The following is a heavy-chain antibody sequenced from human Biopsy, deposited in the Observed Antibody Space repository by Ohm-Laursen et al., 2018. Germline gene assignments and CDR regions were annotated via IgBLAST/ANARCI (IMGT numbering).Heavy chain of an antibody. V-gene: IGHV3-21*01. D-gene: IGHD1-26*01. Sequence: SLRLSCAAPGFTLSSYSMNWVRQTPGKGLEWVSTISSSSDNIYYVDSVKGRFTISRDNAKNSLYLQMNSLRAEDTAVYYCARGGSYDLWGQGTLVTVSS. CDR1: GFTLSSYS. J-gene: IGHJ5*02. CDR2: ISSSSDNI. CDR3: ARGGSYDL.